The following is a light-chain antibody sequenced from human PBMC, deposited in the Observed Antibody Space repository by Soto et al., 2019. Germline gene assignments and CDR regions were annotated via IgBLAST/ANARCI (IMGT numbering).Light chain of an antibody. J-gene: IGKJ1*01. CDR2: GAS. CDR3: PQYGTAPRT. V-gene: IGKV3-20*01. Sequence: EIVLTQSPGTLSLSQGERATLSCRASQSISSSHLAWYQQKTGQAPRLLIYGASNWATGLPARVSGSGSGTDFTLTISRLEPEDFGVYYCPQYGTAPRTFGQGTKVEIK. CDR1: QSISSSH.